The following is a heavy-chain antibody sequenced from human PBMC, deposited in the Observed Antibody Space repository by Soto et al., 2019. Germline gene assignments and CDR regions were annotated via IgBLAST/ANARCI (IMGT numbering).Heavy chain of an antibody. Sequence: GESLKISCKGSGYSFTSYWIGWVRQMPGKGLEWMGIIYPGDSDTRYSPSFQGQVTISADKSISTAYLQWSSLKASDTAMYYCARCLTGTTSGHYYYYDMDVWGKGTTVTVSS. CDR3: ARCLTGTTSGHYYYYDMDV. D-gene: IGHD1-7*01. CDR1: GYSFTSYW. CDR2: IYPGDSDT. V-gene: IGHV5-51*01. J-gene: IGHJ6*03.